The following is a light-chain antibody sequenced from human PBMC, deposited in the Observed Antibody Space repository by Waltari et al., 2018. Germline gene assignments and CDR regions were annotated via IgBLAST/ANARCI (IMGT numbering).Light chain of an antibody. V-gene: IGLV2-14*03. Sequence: QSALTQPASVSGSPGQSITISCTGTSSDVGAYIHVSWYQQRPGKAPKLIFHNVSNRPSGGSNRFAGSKSAKTASLTISGLQAEDEADYYCSSYTTSGTWVFGGGTKVTVL. CDR1: SSDVGAYIH. CDR2: NVS. CDR3: SSYTTSGTWV. J-gene: IGLJ3*02.